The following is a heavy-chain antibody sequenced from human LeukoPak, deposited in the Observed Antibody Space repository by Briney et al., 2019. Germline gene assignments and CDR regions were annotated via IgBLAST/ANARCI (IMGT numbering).Heavy chain of an antibody. J-gene: IGHJ6*03. CDR2: ISGSGGST. D-gene: IGHD4-11*01. Sequence: GGSLRLSCAASGFTFSSYAMSWVRQAPGKGLEWGSAISGSGGSTYYADSVKGRFTISRDNSKNTLYLQMNSLRAEDTAVYYCAKVYSNRYYYYYYMDVWGKGTTVTASS. CDR1: GFTFSSYA. CDR3: AKVYSNRYYYYYYMDV. V-gene: IGHV3-23*01.